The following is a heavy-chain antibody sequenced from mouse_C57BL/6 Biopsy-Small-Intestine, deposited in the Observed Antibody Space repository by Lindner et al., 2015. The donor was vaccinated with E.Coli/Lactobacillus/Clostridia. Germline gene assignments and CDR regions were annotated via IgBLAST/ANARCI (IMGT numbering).Heavy chain of an antibody. Sequence: VQLQESGAELVRPGASVTLSCKASGYTFTDYEIHWVKQTPVHGLEWIGTIDPETGATAYNQKFTDKAMLTTDESSSTAYMELRSLTSEDSAVYYCTRCPTFHFDSWGQGTTLTVSS. V-gene: IGHV1-15*01. CDR3: TRCPTFHFDS. J-gene: IGHJ2*01. D-gene: IGHD4-1*02. CDR2: IDPETGAT. CDR1: GYTFTDYE.